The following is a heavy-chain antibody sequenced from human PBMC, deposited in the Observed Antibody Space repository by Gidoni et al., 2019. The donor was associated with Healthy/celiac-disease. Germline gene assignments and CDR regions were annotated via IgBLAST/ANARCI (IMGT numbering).Heavy chain of an antibody. CDR1: GYTFTRYY. D-gene: IGHD2-15*01. J-gene: IGHJ4*02. CDR2: INPSGGST. CDR3: ARTPYCSGGSCYTGGYYFDY. Sequence: QVQLVQSGAEVKKPGASVKVSCKASGYTFTRYYMHWVRQAPGQGLEWMGIINPSGGSTSYAQKFQGRVTMTRDTSTSTVYMELSSLRSEDTAVYYCARTPYCSGGSCYTGGYYFDYWGQGTLVTVSS. V-gene: IGHV1-46*01.